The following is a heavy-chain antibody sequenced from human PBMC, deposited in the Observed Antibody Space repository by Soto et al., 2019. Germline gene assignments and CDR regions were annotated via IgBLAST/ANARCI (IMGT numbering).Heavy chain of an antibody. D-gene: IGHD5-18*01. J-gene: IGHJ4*02. CDR1: GYTFTSYS. CDR2: ISGYNGNT. V-gene: IGHV1-18*01. CDR3: ARSYSYPYYFDY. Sequence: ASVKVSCKTSGYTFTSYSVSWVRQAPGQGLEWLGWISGYNGNTKYAQKLQDRITVTTDTSTTTAYMELNSLRAEDAAVYYCARSYSYPYYFDYWGQGTPVTVSS.